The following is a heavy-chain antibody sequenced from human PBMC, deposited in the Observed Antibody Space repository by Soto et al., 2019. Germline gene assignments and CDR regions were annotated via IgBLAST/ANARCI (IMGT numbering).Heavy chain of an antibody. D-gene: IGHD4-17*01. Sequence: QVQLQESGPGLVKPSQTLSLTCTVSGGSISSGGYYWSWIRQHPGKGLEWIGYIYYSGSTYYNPSLKSRVTISVDTSKNQFSLKLSSVTAADTAVYYCARLRGGDYEEREGAMNWYFDLWGRGTLVTVSS. J-gene: IGHJ2*01. CDR3: ARLRGGDYEEREGAMNWYFDL. CDR2: IYYSGST. CDR1: GGSISSGGYY. V-gene: IGHV4-31*03.